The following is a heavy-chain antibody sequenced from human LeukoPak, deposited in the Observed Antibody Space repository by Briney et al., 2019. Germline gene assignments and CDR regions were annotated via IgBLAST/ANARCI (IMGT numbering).Heavy chain of an antibody. CDR3: ARDNTVTYYFDY. CDR2: IYTSGST. CDR1: GGSISSGSCY. D-gene: IGHD4-17*01. J-gene: IGHJ4*02. Sequence: KPSQTLSLTCTVSGGSISSGSCYWSWIRQPAGKGLEWIGRIYTSGSTNYNPSLKSRVTISVDTSKNQFSLKLSSVTAADTAVYYCARDNTVTYYFDYWGQGTLVTVSS. V-gene: IGHV4-61*02.